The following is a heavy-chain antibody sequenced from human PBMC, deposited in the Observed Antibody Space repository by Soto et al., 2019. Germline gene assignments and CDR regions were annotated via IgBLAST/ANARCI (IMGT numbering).Heavy chain of an antibody. V-gene: IGHV4-59*01. CDR1: GGSISSNY. D-gene: IGHD2-15*01. Sequence: QVQLQESGPGLVKPSETLSLTCTVSGGSISSNYWSWIRQPPGKGLEWIGYIYYSGSTNYNPSLKRRVTISVDTSKNQFSLKLSSVTAADTAVYYCARGGVVVVAATNNIWFDPWGQGTLVTVSS. CDR2: IYYSGST. J-gene: IGHJ5*02. CDR3: ARGGVVVVAATNNIWFDP.